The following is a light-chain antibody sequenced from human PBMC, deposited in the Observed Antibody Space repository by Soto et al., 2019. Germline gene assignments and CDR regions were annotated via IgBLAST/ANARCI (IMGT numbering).Light chain of an antibody. Sequence: DIQMTQSPSSVSASVGDTVTITCRASQAVSTWLAWYQQKPGGAPKLLIYAASTLQSGVPSRFSGSGSGTDFTLTIRSLQPEDFATYYCQQGASFPRTFGGWTKVEI. V-gene: IGKV1-12*01. J-gene: IGKJ4*01. CDR1: QAVSTW. CDR2: AAS. CDR3: QQGASFPRT.